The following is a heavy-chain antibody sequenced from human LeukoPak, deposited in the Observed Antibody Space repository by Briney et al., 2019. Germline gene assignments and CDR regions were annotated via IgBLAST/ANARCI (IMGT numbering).Heavy chain of an antibody. CDR2: INPSDGST. CDR3: ARGSGSHPAGYAFDI. J-gene: IGHJ3*02. CDR1: GYTFTSYY. D-gene: IGHD1-26*01. Sequence: ASVKVSCKASGYTFTSYYMHWVRQAPGQGLEWMGIINPSDGSTSYAQKFQGRVTMTRDTSTSTVYMELSSLRSEDTAVYYCARGSGSHPAGYAFDIWGQGTMVTVSS. V-gene: IGHV1-46*01.